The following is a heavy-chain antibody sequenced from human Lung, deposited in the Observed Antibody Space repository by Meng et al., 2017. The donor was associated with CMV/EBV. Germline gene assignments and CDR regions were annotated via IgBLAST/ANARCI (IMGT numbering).Heavy chain of an antibody. CDR2: IDGTGLT. CDR1: GGSFSVFY. CDR3: ARLTGTVYVHWFDS. Sequence: SDTLSPTFALYGGSFSVFYWHWIRQLPGMGLEWIGEIDGTGLTKYSRSLNSRVTILLDTSKKQFSLELSSATAADTAVYYCARLTGTVYVHWFDSWGQGTLVXVSS. J-gene: IGHJ5*01. D-gene: IGHD1-7*01. V-gene: IGHV4-34*01.